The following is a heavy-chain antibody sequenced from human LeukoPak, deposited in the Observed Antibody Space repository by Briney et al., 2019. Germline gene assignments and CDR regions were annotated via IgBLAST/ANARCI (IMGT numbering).Heavy chain of an antibody. CDR1: GYIFINYG. V-gene: IGHV1-18*01. Sequence: GASVKVSCKASGYIFINYGICWVRQAPGQGLEWMGWISAYSGNTKYAQKFQGRLTMITDTSTSTAHMDLRSLRSDDTAVYYCARVGYSAPDAFDIWGQGTMVTVSS. J-gene: IGHJ3*02. D-gene: IGHD6-13*01. CDR2: ISAYSGNT. CDR3: ARVGYSAPDAFDI.